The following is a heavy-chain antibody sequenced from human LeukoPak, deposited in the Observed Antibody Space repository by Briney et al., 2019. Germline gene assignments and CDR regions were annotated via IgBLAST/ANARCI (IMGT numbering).Heavy chain of an antibody. CDR2: INSRSTTI. CDR1: GFVFSDES. V-gene: IGHV3-48*02. D-gene: IGHD3-10*01. CDR3: AKAGAYGAFNT. Sequence: PGGSLRLSCAASGFVFSDESMNWVRQAPGKGLGWISYINSRSTTIYYADSVKGRFTSSRDNAKNSLYLQMNSLRDEDTAVYFCAKAGAYGAFNTWGQGTLVTISS. J-gene: IGHJ5*02.